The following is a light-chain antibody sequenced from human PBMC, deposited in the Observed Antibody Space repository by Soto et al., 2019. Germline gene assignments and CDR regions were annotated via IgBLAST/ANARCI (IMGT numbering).Light chain of an antibody. CDR3: SSHAGIINVV. CDR1: SSDVGGYNY. CDR2: EVT. Sequence: QSVLTQPPSASGSPGQSVTISCTGTSSDVGGYNYVSWYQQHPGKAPKLIIYEVTKRPSGVPDRFSGSKSGNTASLTVSGLLAEDVADYYCSSHAGIINVVFGGGTKLTVL. J-gene: IGLJ3*02. V-gene: IGLV2-8*01.